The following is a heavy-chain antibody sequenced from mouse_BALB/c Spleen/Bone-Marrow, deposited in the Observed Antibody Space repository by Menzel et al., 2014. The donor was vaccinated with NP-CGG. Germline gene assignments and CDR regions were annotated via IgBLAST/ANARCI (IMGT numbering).Heavy chain of an antibody. CDR1: GFDFSRYW. J-gene: IGHJ1*01. D-gene: IGHD2-2*01. CDR2: NNPDSSTI. CDR3: ALLGYYGYFYV. Sequence: EVMLVESGGGLVQPGGSLKLSCAASGFDFSRYWMSWVRQAPGKGLEWIGENNPDSSTINYTPSLKDKFIISRDDAKNTLYLQMSKVRSEDTALYYCALLGYYGYFYVWGAGTTVTVSS. V-gene: IGHV4-1*02.